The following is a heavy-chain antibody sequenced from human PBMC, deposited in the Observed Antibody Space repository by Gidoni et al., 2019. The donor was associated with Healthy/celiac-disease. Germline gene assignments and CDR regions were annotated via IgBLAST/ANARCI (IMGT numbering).Heavy chain of an antibody. D-gene: IGHD3-16*02. CDR3: ARDKGIYDYIWGSYRHDAFDI. CDR2: ISAYNGNT. CDR1: GYTFTSYG. V-gene: IGHV1-18*01. Sequence: QVQLVQSGAEVKKPGASVKVSCKASGYTFTSYGISWVRQAPGQGLEWMGWISAYNGNTNYAQKLQGRVTMTTDTSTSTAYMELRSLRSDDTAVYYCARDKGIYDYIWGSYRHDAFDIWGQGTMVTVSS. J-gene: IGHJ3*02.